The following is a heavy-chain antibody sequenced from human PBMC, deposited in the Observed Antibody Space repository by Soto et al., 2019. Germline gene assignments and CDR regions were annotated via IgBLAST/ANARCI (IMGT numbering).Heavy chain of an antibody. V-gene: IGHV4-39*01. D-gene: IGHD3-16*02. CDR2: IYYSGST. J-gene: IGHJ4*02. Sequence: TSETLSLTCTVSGGSISSSSYYWGWIRQPPGKGLEWIGSIYYSGSTYYNTSLKSRVTISVDTSKNQFSLKLSSVTAADTVLYYCARHGIFNYDYIWGSYRHDTYYFDYWGQGTLVTVSS. CDR1: GGSISSSSYY. CDR3: ARHGIFNYDYIWGSYRHDTYYFDY.